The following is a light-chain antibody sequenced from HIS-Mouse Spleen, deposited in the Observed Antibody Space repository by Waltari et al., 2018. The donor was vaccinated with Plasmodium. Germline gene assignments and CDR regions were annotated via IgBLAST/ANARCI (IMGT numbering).Light chain of an antibody. CDR1: QSVSSSY. V-gene: IGKV3D-7*01. Sequence: PGERVTLSCRASQSVSSSYLTWYQQKPGQAPRLLIYGASTRATSIPARFSGSGSGTDFTLTNSSLQPEDFAVYYCQQDYNLPLTFGGGTK. J-gene: IGKJ4*01. CDR3: QQDYNLPLT. CDR2: GAS.